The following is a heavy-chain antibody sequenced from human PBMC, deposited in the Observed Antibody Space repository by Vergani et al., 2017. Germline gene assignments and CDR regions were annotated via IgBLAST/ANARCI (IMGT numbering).Heavy chain of an antibody. J-gene: IGHJ6*02. CDR3: ARGPLKRPSILFFYYYGMDV. CDR2: IYYSGST. V-gene: IGHV4-39*01. CDR1: GGSISSSSYY. D-gene: IGHD1-1*01. Sequence: QLQLQESGPGLVKPSETLSLTCTVSGGSISSSSYYWGWIRQPPGKGLEWIGSIYYSGSTYYNPSLKSRVTISVDTSKNQFSLKLSSVTAADTAVYYCARGPLKRPSILFFYYYGMDVWGQGTTVTVSS.